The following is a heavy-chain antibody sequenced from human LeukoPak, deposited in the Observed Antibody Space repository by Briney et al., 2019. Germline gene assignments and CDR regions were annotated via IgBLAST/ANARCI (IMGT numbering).Heavy chain of an antibody. V-gene: IGHV3-7*03. Sequence: GGSLRLSCAASGLTFSSYWMRWVRQAPGKGLEWVANIKRDGSEKYYVDSVKGRFTISRDNAKNSLYLQMNSLRAEDTALYYCAKAGEFVLLKGTGFDYWGQGTLVTVSS. D-gene: IGHD3-10*01. CDR3: AKAGEFVLLKGTGFDY. CDR2: IKRDGSEK. CDR1: GLTFSSYW. J-gene: IGHJ4*02.